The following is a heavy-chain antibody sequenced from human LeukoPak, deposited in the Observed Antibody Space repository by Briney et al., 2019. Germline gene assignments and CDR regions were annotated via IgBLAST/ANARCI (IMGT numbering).Heavy chain of an antibody. V-gene: IGHV4-4*08. J-gene: IGHJ3*02. Sequence: NPSETLSLTCTVSGGSISSNYWSWIRQPPGKGLEWIGYIYSSETTEYKPSLKSRVTISADTSKNQFSLKLTSVTAADTAIYYCARRNDFDIWGQGTMVTVSS. CDR1: GGSISSNY. CDR3: ARRNDFDI. CDR2: IYSSETT.